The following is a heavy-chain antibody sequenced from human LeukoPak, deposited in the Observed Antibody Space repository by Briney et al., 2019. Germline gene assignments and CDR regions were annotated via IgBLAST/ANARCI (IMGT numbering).Heavy chain of an antibody. V-gene: IGHV1-2*02. J-gene: IGHJ2*01. CDR1: GYTFTAYY. CDR2: INPNTGDT. Sequence: ASVKVSCKASGYTFTAYYIHWVRQAPGQGLEWVGWINPNTGDTNYAQQFQGRVTMTRDTSISTAYMELSRLRSDDTAVYYCARAAVTTDWYFDLWGRGTLVTVSS. D-gene: IGHD4-17*01. CDR3: ARAAVTTDWYFDL.